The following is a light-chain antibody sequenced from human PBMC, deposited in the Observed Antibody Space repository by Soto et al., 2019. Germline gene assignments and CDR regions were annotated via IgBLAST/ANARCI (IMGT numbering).Light chain of an antibody. Sequence: DIQLTQSPSFLSASVGARVTISCRASQGISSYLAWYQHKPGKAPNLLISAASTLQSGVPSRFSGRGSGTEFTLTISSLQPEDFATYYCQQAHSFPSTFGQGTRLEIK. CDR2: AAS. V-gene: IGKV1-9*01. CDR1: QGISSY. J-gene: IGKJ5*01. CDR3: QQAHSFPST.